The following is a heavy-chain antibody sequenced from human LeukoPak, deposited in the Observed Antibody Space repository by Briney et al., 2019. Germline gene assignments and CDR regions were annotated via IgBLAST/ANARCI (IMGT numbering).Heavy chain of an antibody. CDR1: GFTFSTYV. Sequence: GGSLRLSCAASGFTFSTYVVNWVRQAPGKGLEWVSAISGSGRNTYYADTVSGRFTISRDNSKNTLYLHMSSLRVEDTAVYYCXXXXXXXXXSSGHYWGYYFDSWGQGILVTVST. V-gene: IGHV3-23*01. J-gene: IGHJ4*02. CDR3: XXXXXXXXXSSGHYWGYYFDS. D-gene: IGHD3-22*01. CDR2: ISGSGRNT.